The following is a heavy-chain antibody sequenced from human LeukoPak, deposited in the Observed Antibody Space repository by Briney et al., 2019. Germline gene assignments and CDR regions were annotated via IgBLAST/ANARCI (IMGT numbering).Heavy chain of an antibody. CDR1: GGSISSNN. CDR2: ISYSGST. Sequence: SETLSLTCTVSGGSISSNNWSWIRQPPGKGLEWIGYISYSGSTNYNPSLKSRVTISVDTSKNQFSLKLSSVTAADTALYYCARHVYHTSTDYWGQGTLVTVSS. V-gene: IGHV4-59*08. J-gene: IGHJ4*02. CDR3: ARHVYHTSTDY. D-gene: IGHD2-2*01.